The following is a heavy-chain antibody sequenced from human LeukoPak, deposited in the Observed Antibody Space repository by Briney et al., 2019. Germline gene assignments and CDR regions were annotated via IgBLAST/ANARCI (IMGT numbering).Heavy chain of an antibody. CDR3: ARDRRSKYRQYCSSTSCYNWFDP. J-gene: IGHJ5*02. V-gene: IGHV4-34*01. D-gene: IGHD2-2*01. Sequence: SETLSLTCAVYGGSFSGYYWGWIRQPPGKGLEWIGEINHSGSTNYNPSLKSRVTMSVDTSKNQFSLKLSSVTAADTAVYYCARDRRSKYRQYCSSTSCYNWFDPWGQGTLVTVSS. CDR2: INHSGST. CDR1: GGSFSGYY.